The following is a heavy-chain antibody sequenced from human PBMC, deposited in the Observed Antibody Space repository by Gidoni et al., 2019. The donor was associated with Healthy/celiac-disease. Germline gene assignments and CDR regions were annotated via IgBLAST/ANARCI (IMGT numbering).Heavy chain of an antibody. V-gene: IGHV3-33*01. CDR2: IWYDGSNK. D-gene: IGHD3-22*01. Sequence: QVQLVESGGGVVQPGRSLRLSCAASGFTFSSYGMPWVRQAPGKGLEWVAVIWYDGSNKYYADSVKGRFTISRDNSKNTLYLQMNSLRAEDTAVYYCARDNYYYDSSGYYLETYFDYWGQGTLVTVSS. J-gene: IGHJ4*02. CDR3: ARDNYYYDSSGYYLETYFDY. CDR1: GFTFSSYG.